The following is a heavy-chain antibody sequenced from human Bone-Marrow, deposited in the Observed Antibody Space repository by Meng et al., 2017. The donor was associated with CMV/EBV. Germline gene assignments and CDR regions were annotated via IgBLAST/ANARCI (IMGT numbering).Heavy chain of an antibody. CDR3: ARGGGSSGDDAFDI. D-gene: IGHD1-26*01. CDR2: IYYSGRT. Sequence: LSCTVSGGSISGYSWSWIRQPPGKGLEWIGYIYYSGRTKYNPSLKSRVTISVDTSKNQFSVKLSSVSAADTAVYYCARGGGSSGDDAFDIWGQGTMVTVSS. J-gene: IGHJ3*02. CDR1: GGSISGYS. V-gene: IGHV4-59*01.